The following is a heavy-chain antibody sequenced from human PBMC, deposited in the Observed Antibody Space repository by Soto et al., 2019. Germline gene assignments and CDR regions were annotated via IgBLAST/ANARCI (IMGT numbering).Heavy chain of an antibody. CDR2: TYYRSKWYN. J-gene: IGHJ6*02. CDR1: GASVSSNSAA. V-gene: IGHV6-1*01. D-gene: IGHD6-13*01. CDR3: ARGIAAAGTFRYYYYYGMDV. Sequence: PSQTLSLTCAISGASVSSNSAAWNWIRQSPSRGLEWLGRTYYRSKWYNDYAVSVKSRITINPDTSKNQFSLQLNSVTPEDTAVYYCARGIAAAGTFRYYYYYGMDVWGQGTTVTVSS.